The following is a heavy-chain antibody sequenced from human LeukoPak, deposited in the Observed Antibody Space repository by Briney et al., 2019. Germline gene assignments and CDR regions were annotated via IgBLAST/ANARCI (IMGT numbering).Heavy chain of an antibody. V-gene: IGHV4-61*02. CDR1: GGSISSGSYY. Sequence: SQTLSLTCTVSGGSISSGSYYWSWIRQPAGKGLEWIGRIYTSGSTNYNPSLKSRVTISVDTSKNQFSLKLSSVTAADTAVYYCARGGWGEGDDYNWDFDYWGQGTLVTVSS. CDR3: ARGGWGEGDDYNWDFDY. CDR2: IYTSGST. J-gene: IGHJ4*02. D-gene: IGHD5-24*01.